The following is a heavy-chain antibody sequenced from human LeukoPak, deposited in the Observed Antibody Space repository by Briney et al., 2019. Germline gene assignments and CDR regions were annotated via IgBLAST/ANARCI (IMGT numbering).Heavy chain of an antibody. J-gene: IGHJ5*02. V-gene: IGHV4-34*01. Sequence: PSETLSLTCAVYGGSFSGYYWSWIRQPPGKGLEWIGEINHSGSTNYNPSFKSRVTISVDTSKNQFSLKLSSVTAADTAVYYCARGRGLVVATTNWFDPWGQGTLVTVSS. CDR1: GGSFSGYY. CDR3: ARGRGLVVATTNWFDP. D-gene: IGHD2-15*01. CDR2: INHSGST.